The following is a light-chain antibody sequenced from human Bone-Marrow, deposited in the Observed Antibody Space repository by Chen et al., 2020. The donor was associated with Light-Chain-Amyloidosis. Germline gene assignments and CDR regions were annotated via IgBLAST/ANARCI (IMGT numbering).Light chain of an antibody. V-gene: IGKV3-20*01. CDR1: QTISSNY. CDR2: GSS. Sequence: EIVLTQSPGTLSLSPGEGANLSCRPSQTISSNYLTWYQQKFGQARRLLIDGSSRRATGIPDRFNGSGSGTDFTLTINRLGPEDCAMYYCQQYGTSPLTFGGGTKVEIK. J-gene: IGKJ4*01. CDR3: QQYGTSPLT.